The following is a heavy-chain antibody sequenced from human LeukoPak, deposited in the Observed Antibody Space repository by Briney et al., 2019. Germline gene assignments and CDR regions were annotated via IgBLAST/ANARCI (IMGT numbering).Heavy chain of an antibody. J-gene: IGHJ4*02. CDR2: IGTTGNYI. D-gene: IGHD3-16*01. CDR1: GFTFSNYL. CDR3: ARDSYGWHDRWDY. Sequence: GGSLRLSCAASGFTFSNYLMKWVRQAPGKGLEWVSSIGTTGNYIYYSDSVKGRFTISRDNAKDSLFLQMNSLRTEDTGVYYCARDSYGWHDRWDYWGVGTQVIVP. V-gene: IGHV3-21*01.